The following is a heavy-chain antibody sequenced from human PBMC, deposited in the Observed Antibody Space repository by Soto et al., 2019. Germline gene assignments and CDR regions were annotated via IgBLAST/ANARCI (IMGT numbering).Heavy chain of an antibody. Sequence: GGSLRLSCAASGFTFSSYAMGWVRQAPGKGLEWVSAISGSGSSTYYADSVKGRFTISRDNSKNTLYLQMNSLRAEDTAVYYCAKDGGGSYGDYEDYWGQGTLVTVSS. V-gene: IGHV3-23*01. J-gene: IGHJ4*02. D-gene: IGHD4-17*01. CDR3: AKDGGGSYGDYEDY. CDR2: ISGSGSST. CDR1: GFTFSSYA.